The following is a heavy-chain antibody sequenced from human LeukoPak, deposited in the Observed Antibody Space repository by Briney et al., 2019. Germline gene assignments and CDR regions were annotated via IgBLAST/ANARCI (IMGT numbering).Heavy chain of an antibody. CDR3: SRGGYGDYNNWFDP. J-gene: IGHJ5*02. V-gene: IGHV3-30*03. Sequence: GGSLRLSCAASGFTFSSYGMHWVRQAPGKGLEWVAVISYDGSNKYYAESVKGRFTISRDNSKNTLYLQMNSLRAEDTAVYYCSRGGYGDYNNWFDPWGQGTLVIVSS. CDR2: ISYDGSNK. CDR1: GFTFSSYG. D-gene: IGHD4-17*01.